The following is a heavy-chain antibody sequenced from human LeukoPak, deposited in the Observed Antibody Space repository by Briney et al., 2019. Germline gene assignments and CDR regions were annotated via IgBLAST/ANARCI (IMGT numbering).Heavy chain of an antibody. V-gene: IGHV2-70*11. D-gene: IGHD6-6*01. CDR2: IDWDDDK. CDR3: ARTPYSSLNFDY. CDR1: GFSLSTSGMC. Sequence: RGSGPTLVNPTQTLTLTCTFSGFSLSTSGMCVSWIRQPPGKALEWLARIDWDDDKYYSTSLKTRLTISKDTSKNQVVLTMTNMDPVDTAAYYCARTPYSSLNFDYWGQGTLVTVSS. J-gene: IGHJ4*02.